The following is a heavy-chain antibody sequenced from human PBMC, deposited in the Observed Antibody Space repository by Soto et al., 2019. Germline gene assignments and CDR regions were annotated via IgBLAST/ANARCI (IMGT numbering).Heavy chain of an antibody. CDR1: GYSFIDYY. V-gene: IGHV1-2*02. J-gene: IGHJ1*01. Sequence: QVQLVQSGAEVKKPGASVTVSCEASGYSFIDYYIHWVRQAPGQGFEWMGRISPKSGGTNYAQKFEGRVTMTWDTSLNTAYMELSSLISEDTAVYYCARPPGYISDWYYLALWGQGPRVTVSS. CDR3: ARPPGYISDWYYLAL. D-gene: IGHD6-19*01. CDR2: ISPKSGGT.